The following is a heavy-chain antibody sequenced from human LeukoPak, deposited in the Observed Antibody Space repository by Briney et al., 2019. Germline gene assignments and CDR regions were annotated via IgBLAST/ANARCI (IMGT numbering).Heavy chain of an antibody. V-gene: IGHV5-51*01. CDR2: IYPGDSDT. J-gene: IGHJ4*02. Sequence: GESLKISCKGSGYSFTSYWIGWVRQMPGKGLEWMGIIYPGDSDTRYSPSFQGQVTISADKSINTAYLQWSSLKASDTAMYYCARANYDFWSGSSYYFDYWGQGTLVTVSS. D-gene: IGHD3-3*01. CDR3: ARANYDFWSGSSYYFDY. CDR1: GYSFTSYW.